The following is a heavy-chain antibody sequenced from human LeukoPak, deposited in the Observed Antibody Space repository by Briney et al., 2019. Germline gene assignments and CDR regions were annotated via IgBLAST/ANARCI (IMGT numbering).Heavy chain of an antibody. V-gene: IGHV1-46*01. CDR3: ARDYAYYYDSGGSPGY. CDR2: INPSGGST. D-gene: IGHD3-22*01. J-gene: IGHJ4*02. CDR1: GYTFTSYY. Sequence: GASVKVSCKASGYTFTSYYMHWVRQAPGQGLEWMGIINPSGGSTSYAQKFQGRVTMTRDTSTSTVYMELSSLRSEDTAVYYCARDYAYYYDSGGSPGYWGQGTLVTVSS.